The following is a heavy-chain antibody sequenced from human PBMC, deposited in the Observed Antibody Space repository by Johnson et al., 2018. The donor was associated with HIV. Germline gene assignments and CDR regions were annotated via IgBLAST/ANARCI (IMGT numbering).Heavy chain of an antibody. CDR2: ISSSGSTI. V-gene: IGHV3-11*04. CDR1: GFTFSDYY. J-gene: IGHJ3*02. D-gene: IGHD2-21*02. CDR3: ARGGAYCGGDCNAFDI. Sequence: QVQLVESGGGLVKPGGSLRLSCAASGFTFSDYYMSWIRQAPGKGLEWVSYISSSGSTIYYAAFVKGRFTISRENCKNSLYLPMNSLRAEDTAVYYCARGGAYCGGDCNAFDIWGQGTMVTVSS.